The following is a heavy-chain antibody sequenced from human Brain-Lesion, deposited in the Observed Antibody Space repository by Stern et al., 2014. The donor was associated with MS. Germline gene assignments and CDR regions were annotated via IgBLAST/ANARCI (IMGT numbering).Heavy chain of an antibody. CDR3: AGEEDIRYCSGGSCTGNWFDP. CDR1: GGSVSSTSYA. D-gene: IGHD2-15*01. CDR2: IYYSGNT. Sequence: VQLVESGPGLVKPSETLSLTCTVAGGSVSSTSYAWAWIRQPPGKGLEWIGTIYYSGNTYYRPSLQSRLTTSLDTSKNQFSLPLRFVTAADTAVYYCAGEEDIRYCSGGSCTGNWFDPWGQGTLVTVSS. V-gene: IGHV4-39*01. J-gene: IGHJ5*02.